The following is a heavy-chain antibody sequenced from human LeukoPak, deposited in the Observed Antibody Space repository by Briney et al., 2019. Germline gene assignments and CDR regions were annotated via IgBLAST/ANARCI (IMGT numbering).Heavy chain of an antibody. Sequence: SETLSLTCTVSGGSISSYYWSWIRQPPGKGLEWIGYIYYSGSTNYNPSLKSRVTISVDTSKNQFSLKLSSVTAADTAMYYCARDGYSGNDGLWGQGTLVTVSS. CDR1: GGSISSYY. CDR2: IYYSGST. CDR3: ARDGYSGNDGL. V-gene: IGHV4-59*01. J-gene: IGHJ4*02. D-gene: IGHD5-12*01.